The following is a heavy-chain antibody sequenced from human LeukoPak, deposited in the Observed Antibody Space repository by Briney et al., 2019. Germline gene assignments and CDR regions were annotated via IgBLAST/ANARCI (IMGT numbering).Heavy chain of an antibody. D-gene: IGHD4-17*01. J-gene: IGHJ4*02. CDR1: GFTVSIYA. CDR2: IGYRDGHT. V-gene: IGHV3-23*01. Sequence: GGSLRLASAASGFTVSIYAMTWDRQAPGKGLGWVSAIGYRDGHTYDADAVKDHFTIYRDNSMNNLYLQMSSRRADDTALYYCAKDDDGRHHGVDHWGQGTLVTVSS. CDR3: AKDDDGRHHGVDH.